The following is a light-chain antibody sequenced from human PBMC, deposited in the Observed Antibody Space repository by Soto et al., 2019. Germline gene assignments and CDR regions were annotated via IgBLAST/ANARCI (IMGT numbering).Light chain of an antibody. Sequence: DIQMTQSPSSLSASVGDRVAITCRASQDIRNSLNWYQQKPGRAPKLLIYDASNVETGVPSRFSGTGSGTHFSFSISSLQPEDFATYYCQQYDYLVTFGQGTRLEIK. CDR1: QDIRNS. J-gene: IGKJ5*01. V-gene: IGKV1-33*01. CDR2: DAS. CDR3: QQYDYLVT.